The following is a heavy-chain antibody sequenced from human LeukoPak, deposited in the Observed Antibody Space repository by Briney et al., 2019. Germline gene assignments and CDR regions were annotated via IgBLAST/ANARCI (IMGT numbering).Heavy chain of an antibody. CDR3: ARSRGSGWGRAYYFDY. J-gene: IGHJ4*02. CDR2: IYYSGST. D-gene: IGHD6-19*01. Sequence: PSETLSLTCTVSGGSISSYYCSWIRQPPGKGLEWIGYIYYSGSTNYNPSLKSRVTISVDTSKNQFSLKLSSVTAADTAVYYCARSRGSGWGRAYYFDYWGQGTLVTVSS. V-gene: IGHV4-59*01. CDR1: GGSISSYY.